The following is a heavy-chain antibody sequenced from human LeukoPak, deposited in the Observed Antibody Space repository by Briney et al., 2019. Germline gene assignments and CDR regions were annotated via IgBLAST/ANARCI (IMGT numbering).Heavy chain of an antibody. CDR3: ARAYVNPYFDY. CDR2: IYYSGGT. CDR1: GVSISNSY. J-gene: IGHJ4*02. Sequence: PSETLSLTCTVSGVSISNSYWSWIRQPPGKGLEGIGYIYYSGGTNYNPSLKSRVTISVDTSKNQFSLKLTSVTAADTAVYYCARAYVNPYFDYWGQGTLVTVSS. V-gene: IGHV4-59*01. D-gene: IGHD3-10*02.